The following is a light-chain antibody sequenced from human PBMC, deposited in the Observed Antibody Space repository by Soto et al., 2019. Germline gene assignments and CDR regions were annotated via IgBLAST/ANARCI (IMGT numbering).Light chain of an antibody. CDR1: QSVGRDY. Sequence: EIVLTQSPGTLSLSPGEGATLSCRASQSVGRDYQAWYQQKPGQAPRLVIYDASTRATDIPDRFSGSGSGTDFTLTISRLEPEDFAVNFCHQYATSPLNFGGGTTVEIK. CDR2: DAS. J-gene: IGKJ4*01. CDR3: HQYATSPLN. V-gene: IGKV3-20*01.